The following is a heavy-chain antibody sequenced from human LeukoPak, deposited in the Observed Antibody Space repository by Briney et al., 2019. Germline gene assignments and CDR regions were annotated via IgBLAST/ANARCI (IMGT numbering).Heavy chain of an antibody. Sequence: GGSLRLSCAASGFTFSSYSMNWVRQAPGKGLEWVSSISSSSSYIYYADSVKGRFTISRDNAKNSLYLQMNSLRAEDTAVYYCARDGGSSWSNAGDYFDYWGQRTLVTVSS. CDR1: GFTFSSYS. J-gene: IGHJ4*02. CDR3: ARDGGSSWSNAGDYFDY. V-gene: IGHV3-21*01. CDR2: ISSSSSYI. D-gene: IGHD6-13*01.